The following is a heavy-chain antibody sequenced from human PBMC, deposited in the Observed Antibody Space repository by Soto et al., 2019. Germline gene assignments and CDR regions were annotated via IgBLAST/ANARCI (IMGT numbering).Heavy chain of an antibody. CDR3: VSLQTSGWPGVH. CDR2: IYYSGST. D-gene: IGHD6-25*01. J-gene: IGHJ4*02. Sequence: SETLSLTCTVSGGSISSYYWSWIRQPPGKGLEWIGYIYYSGSTNYNPSLKSRVTISVDTSKNQFSLKLSSVTAADTAVYYCVSLQTSGWPGVHWGQGTLVTVSS. V-gene: IGHV4-59*01. CDR1: GGSISSYY.